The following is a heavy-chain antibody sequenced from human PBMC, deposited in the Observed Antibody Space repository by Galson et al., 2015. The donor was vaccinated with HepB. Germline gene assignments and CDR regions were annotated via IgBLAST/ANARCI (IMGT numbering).Heavy chain of an antibody. J-gene: IGHJ5*02. CDR1: GFTFSSYR. V-gene: IGHV3-74*01. CDR2: IHSDGSST. Sequence: SLRLSCAASGFTFSSYRMDWVRQAPGKGLVWVSRIHSDGSSTTYADSVKGRFTISRDNAKNTLYLQMSSLRAEDTAVYYCVRATYSNGWYDHWGQGTLVTVSS. CDR3: VRATYSNGWYDH. D-gene: IGHD6-19*01.